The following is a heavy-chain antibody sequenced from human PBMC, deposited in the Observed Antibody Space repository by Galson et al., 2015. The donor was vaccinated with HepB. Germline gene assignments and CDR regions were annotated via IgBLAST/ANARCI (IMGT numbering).Heavy chain of an antibody. J-gene: IGHJ4*02. D-gene: IGHD3-3*01. CDR2: ISANSATI. V-gene: IGHV3-48*01. Sequence: SLRLSCAASTFIFSTYSMNWVRQAPGKGLEWLSYISANSATIYYADSVKGRFTISRDNSKNTLYLQVDSLRVEDTAVYYCAKEGNDYWSGSPFDYWGQGTLVSVSS. CDR1: TFIFSTYS. CDR3: AKEGNDYWSGSPFDY.